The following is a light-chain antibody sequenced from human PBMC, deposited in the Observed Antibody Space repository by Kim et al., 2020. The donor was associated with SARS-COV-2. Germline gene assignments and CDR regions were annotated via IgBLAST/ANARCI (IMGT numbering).Light chain of an antibody. J-gene: IGKJ1*01. CDR3: QQYYSSPQT. CDR2: WAS. V-gene: IGKV4-1*01. CDR1: QSVLYSSNNKNY. Sequence: DIVMTQSPDSLAVSLGERATINCKSSQSVLYSSNNKNYLAWYQQKPGQPPKLLISWASTRESGVPDRFNGSGSGTDFTLTISSLQAEDVAVYYCQQYYSSPQTFGQGTKVDIK.